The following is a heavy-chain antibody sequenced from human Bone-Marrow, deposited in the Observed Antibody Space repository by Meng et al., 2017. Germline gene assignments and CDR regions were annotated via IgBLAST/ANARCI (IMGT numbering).Heavy chain of an antibody. D-gene: IGHD3-3*01. CDR2: IYYSGST. CDR1: GGSISSSSYY. Sequence: SETLSLTCTVSGGSISSSSYYWGWIRQPPGKGLEWIGSIYYSGSTYYNPSLKSRVTISVDTSKNQFSLKLSSVTAADTAVYYCARNDFWSGYYSGDVWGQGTTVTVSS. CDR3: ARNDFWSGYYSGDV. V-gene: IGHV4-39*07. J-gene: IGHJ6*02.